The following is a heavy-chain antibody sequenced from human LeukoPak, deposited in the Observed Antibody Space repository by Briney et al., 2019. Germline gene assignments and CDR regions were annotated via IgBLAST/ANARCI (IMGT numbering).Heavy chain of an antibody. Sequence: GASVKVSCKASGYTFTSYYMHWVRQAPGQGLEWMGIINPSGGSTSYAQKFQGRVTMTRDTSTSTVYMELSSLRSEDTAVYYCARDPTSSGPLYYFDYWGQGTLVTVSS. CDR2: INPSGGST. CDR3: ARDPTSSGPLYYFDY. D-gene: IGHD6-19*01. CDR1: GYTFTSYY. V-gene: IGHV1-46*01. J-gene: IGHJ4*02.